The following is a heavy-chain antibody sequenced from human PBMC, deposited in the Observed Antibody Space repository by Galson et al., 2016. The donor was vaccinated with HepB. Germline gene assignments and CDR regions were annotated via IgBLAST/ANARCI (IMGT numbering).Heavy chain of an antibody. D-gene: IGHD6-13*01. CDR3: ARALNSSSPYGRRYYGLDV. V-gene: IGHV3-13*01. CDR1: GFTFRNHD. Sequence: SLRLSCAASGFTFRNHDMHWVRQATGKGLEWVSAIGSTGDTYYSGSVKGRFTISREKAEKSVSLQMKSPRAGDTAVYYCARALNSSSPYGRRYYGLDVWGQGTTVTVSS. CDR2: IGSTGDT. J-gene: IGHJ6*02.